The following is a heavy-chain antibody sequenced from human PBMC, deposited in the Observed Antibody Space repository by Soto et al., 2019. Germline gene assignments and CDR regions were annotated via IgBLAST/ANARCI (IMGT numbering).Heavy chain of an antibody. CDR1: GGSISSDY. CDR2: IHYSGST. D-gene: IGHD6-13*01. CDR3: AKDIRGRTAASVYNSFDP. Sequence: QVQLQESGPELVKPSETLYLTCTVSGGSISSDYWSWIRQPPGKGLEWIGYIHYSGSTDYNPSLMSRVTISVDTSKNQFSLKLSSVTAADTAVYYCAKDIRGRTAASVYNSFDPLGEGTPVTVSS. V-gene: IGHV4-59*01. J-gene: IGHJ5*02.